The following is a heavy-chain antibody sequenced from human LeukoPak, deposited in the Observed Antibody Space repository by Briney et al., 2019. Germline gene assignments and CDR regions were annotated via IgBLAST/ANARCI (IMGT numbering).Heavy chain of an antibody. CDR3: ARVHRIAARSRYYFDY. J-gene: IGHJ4*02. V-gene: IGHV4-34*01. CDR2: INHSGST. CDR1: GGSFSGYY. Sequence: SETLSLTCAVYGGSFSGYYWSWIRQPPGKGLEWIGEINHSGSTNYNPSLKGRVTISVDTSKNQFSLKLSSVTAADTAVYYCARVHRIAARSRYYFDYWGQGTLATVSS. D-gene: IGHD6-6*01.